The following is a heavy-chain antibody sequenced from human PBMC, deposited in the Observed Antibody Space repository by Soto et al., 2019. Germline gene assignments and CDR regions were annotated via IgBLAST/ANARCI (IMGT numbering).Heavy chain of an antibody. Sequence: SVKVSCKASGGTFSPYGISWVRQAPGQGLEWMGAIMPVASTVSYPERFRGRVAISADESTSTAYMELSRLTFEDTAVYYCARHLETPLPFDYCFSGMAVWGQGTTVTVSS. V-gene: IGHV1-69*13. CDR2: IMPVASTV. CDR3: ARHLETPLPFDYCFSGMAV. CDR1: GGTFSPYG. J-gene: IGHJ6*02. D-gene: IGHD3-9*01.